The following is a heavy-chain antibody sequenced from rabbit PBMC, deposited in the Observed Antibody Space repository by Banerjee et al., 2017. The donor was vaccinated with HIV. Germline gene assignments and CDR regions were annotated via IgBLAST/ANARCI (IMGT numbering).Heavy chain of an antibody. CDR2: INTSTGNT. J-gene: IGHJ4*01. CDR1: GFSFSNKYV. Sequence: EGSLTLSCTASGFSFSNKYVMCWVRQAPGKGLEWIACINTSTGNTVYASWAKGRFTISKTSSTTVTLQVTSLTAADTATYFCARDNDGYRGYDFDLWGPGTLVTVS. D-gene: IGHD6-1*01. V-gene: IGHV1S45*01. CDR3: ARDNDGYRGYDFDL.